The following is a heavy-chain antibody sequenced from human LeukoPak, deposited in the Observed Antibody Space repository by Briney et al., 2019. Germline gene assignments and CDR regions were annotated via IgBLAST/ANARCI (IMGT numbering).Heavy chain of an antibody. CDR3: ARLKGGYDIPEHAFDI. J-gene: IGHJ3*02. CDR1: GYSFTTYW. CDR2: IYPYDSET. V-gene: IGHV5-51*01. D-gene: IGHD3-9*01. Sequence: KSGESLQISCKGSGYSFTTYWIGWVRQLPGKGLEWMGIIYPYDSETRYSPSFQGQVTISADKSISTAYLQWSSLKASDTAMYYCARLKGGYDIPEHAFDIWGQGTMVTVSS.